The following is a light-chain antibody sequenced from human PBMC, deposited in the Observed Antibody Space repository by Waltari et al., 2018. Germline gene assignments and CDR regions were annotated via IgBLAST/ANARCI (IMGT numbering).Light chain of an antibody. V-gene: IGKV4-1*01. CDR3: QQCYTYPYT. J-gene: IGKJ2*01. CDR2: WAS. Sequence: DIVMTQSPDSLAVSLGERATINCKSSQSVLSSSNNKNYLGWYQQKPGKPPKLLISWASTRESGVPDRFSGSGSGTDFTLTISSLQTEDVAVYYCQQCYTYPYTFGQGTNLEIK. CDR1: QSVLSSSNNKNY.